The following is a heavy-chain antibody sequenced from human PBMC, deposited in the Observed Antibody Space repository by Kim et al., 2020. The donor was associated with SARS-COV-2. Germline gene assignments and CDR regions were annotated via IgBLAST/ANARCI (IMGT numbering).Heavy chain of an antibody. D-gene: IGHD6-19*01. CDR3: AKDHPSSGWPAFDS. V-gene: IGHV3-23*01. CDR1: GFTFSSNA. CDR2: VNNGGNA. J-gene: IGHJ4*02. Sequence: GGSLRLSCAASGFTFSSNAMSWVRQAPGKGPEWIAAVNNGGNAYYADSVKGRFTVSRDITRDTLYLQMNSLRAEDTALYFCAKDHPSSGWPAFDSWGQGTLVTVSS.